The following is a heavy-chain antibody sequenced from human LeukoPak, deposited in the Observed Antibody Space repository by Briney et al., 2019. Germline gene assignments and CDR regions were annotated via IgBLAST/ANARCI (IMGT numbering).Heavy chain of an antibody. CDR1: GFTFSSCA. CDR3: VKDLSGTYSFDY. V-gene: IGHV3-64D*06. D-gene: IGHD1-26*01. CDR2: INDNGGTT. J-gene: IGHJ4*02. Sequence: GGSLRLSCPASGFTFSSCAMHWVRQAPGKGLEYVTGINDNGGTTHYGDSVKGRLTISRDNSKNTLYLQMSSLRAEDTAVYCCVKDLSGTYSFDYWGQGTLVTVSS.